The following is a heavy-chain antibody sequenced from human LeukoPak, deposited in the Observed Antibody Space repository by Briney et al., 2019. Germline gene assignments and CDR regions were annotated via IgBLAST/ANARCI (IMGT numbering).Heavy chain of an antibody. CDR1: GFTFSSYG. D-gene: IGHD2-21*02. Sequence: GRSLRLSCAASGFTFSSYGMHWVRQAPGQGLEWVAVISYDGSNKYYADSVKGRFTISRDNSKNTLYLQKNSLRAEDTAVYYCAKDYCGGDCYPDYWGQGTLVTVSS. V-gene: IGHV3-30*18. CDR2: ISYDGSNK. CDR3: AKDYCGGDCYPDY. J-gene: IGHJ4*02.